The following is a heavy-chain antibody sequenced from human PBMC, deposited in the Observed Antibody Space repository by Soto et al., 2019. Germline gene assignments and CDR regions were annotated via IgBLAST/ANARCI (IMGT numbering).Heavy chain of an antibody. CDR3: ATEPPGAGAFNF. CDR2: TTNNSNYI. D-gene: IGHD3-10*01. V-gene: IGHV3-21*06. CDR1: GFTFSSYT. Sequence: GGSLRLSCVASGFTFSSYTLNWVRQTPGKGLEWVASTTNNSNYIYYAASVEGRFTISRDNAKGSLFLHMNSLRAEDTAVYFCATEPPGAGAFNFWGKGTLVTVS. J-gene: IGHJ3*01.